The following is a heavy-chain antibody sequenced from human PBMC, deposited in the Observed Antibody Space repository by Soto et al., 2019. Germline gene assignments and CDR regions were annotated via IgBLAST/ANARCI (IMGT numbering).Heavy chain of an antibody. CDR3: AAGRGIENSVDGEMGGY. D-gene: IGHD1-26*01. CDR2: IVVGSGNT. J-gene: IGHJ4*02. Sequence: GASVKVSCKASGFTFTSSAVQWVRQARGQRLEWIGWIVVGSGNTNYAQKFQERVTITRDMSTSTAYMELSSLRSEDTAVYYCAAGRGIENSVDGEMGGYWGQGTLVTVSS. CDR1: GFTFTSSA. V-gene: IGHV1-58*01.